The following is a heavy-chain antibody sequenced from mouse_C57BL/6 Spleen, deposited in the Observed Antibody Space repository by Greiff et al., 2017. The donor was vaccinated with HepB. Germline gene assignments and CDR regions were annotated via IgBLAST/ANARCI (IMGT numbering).Heavy chain of an antibody. CDR1: GYTFTDYE. J-gene: IGHJ3*01. CDR3: TREGGSSYGRFAY. D-gene: IGHD1-1*01. V-gene: IGHV1-15*01. CDR2: IDPETGGT. Sequence: QVQLQQSGAELVRPGASVTLSCKASGYTFTDYEMHWVKQTPVHGLEWIGAIDPETGGTAYNQKFKGKAILTADKSSSTAYMELRSLTSEDSAVYYCTREGGSSYGRFAYWGQGTLVTVSA.